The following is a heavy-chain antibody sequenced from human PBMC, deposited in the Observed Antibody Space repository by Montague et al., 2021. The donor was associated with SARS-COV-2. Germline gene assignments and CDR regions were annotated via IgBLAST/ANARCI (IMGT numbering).Heavy chain of an antibody. J-gene: IGHJ4*02. CDR1: GGSISSGSYY. Sequence: TLSLTCTVSGGSISSGSYYWSWIRQPAGKGQEWIGRIYTSGTTDYXFSLKSRVTISVDTSKNQFSLKLTSVTAADTAVYYCARAHSGSWAHLDNWGQGSLVTVSS. V-gene: IGHV4-61*02. CDR2: IYTSGTT. D-gene: IGHD5-12*01. CDR3: ARAHSGSWAHLDN.